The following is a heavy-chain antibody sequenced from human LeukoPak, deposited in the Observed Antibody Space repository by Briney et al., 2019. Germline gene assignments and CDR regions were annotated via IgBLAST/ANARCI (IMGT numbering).Heavy chain of an antibody. CDR3: ARVSNYYYYGMDV. Sequence: GASVKVSCKASGGTFSSYAIGWVRQAPGQGLEWMGGIIPIFGTANYAQKFQGRVTITADESTSTAYMELSSLRSEDTAVYYCARVSNYYYYGMDVWGQGTTVTVSS. CDR1: GGTFSSYA. V-gene: IGHV1-69*13. D-gene: IGHD6-6*01. J-gene: IGHJ6*02. CDR2: IIPIFGTA.